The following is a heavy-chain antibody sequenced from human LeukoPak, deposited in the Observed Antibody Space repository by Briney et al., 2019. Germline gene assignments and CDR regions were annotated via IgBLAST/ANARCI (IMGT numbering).Heavy chain of an antibody. CDR3: AKIPWIDYYYGMDV. J-gene: IGHJ6*02. V-gene: IGHV3-23*01. Sequence: GGSLRLSCAASGFTFSSYAMSWVRQAPGKGLEWVSAISGSGGSTYYADSVKGRFTISRDNSKNTLYLQMNSLRAEDTAVYYCAKIPWIDYYYGMDVWGQGTTVTVAS. CDR2: ISGSGGST. D-gene: IGHD2-2*03. CDR1: GFTFSSYA.